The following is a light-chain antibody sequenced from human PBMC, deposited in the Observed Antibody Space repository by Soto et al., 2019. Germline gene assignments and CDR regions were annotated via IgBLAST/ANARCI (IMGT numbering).Light chain of an antibody. V-gene: IGLV1-47*01. CDR1: SSNIGSNY. CDR2: RNN. J-gene: IGLJ3*02. CDR3: AAWDDSLSGWV. Sequence: QSVLTQPPSASGTPGQRSPIPFSGSSSNIGSNYVYWYQHLPGTAPKLLIYRNNQRPSGVPDRFSGSKSGTSASLAISGLRSEDEADYYCAAWDDSLSGWVFGGGTKLTVL.